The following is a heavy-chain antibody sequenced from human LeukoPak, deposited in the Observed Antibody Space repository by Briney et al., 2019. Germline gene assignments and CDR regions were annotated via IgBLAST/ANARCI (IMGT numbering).Heavy chain of an antibody. Sequence: PSETLSLTCAVYGGSFSGYYWSWIRQPPGKGLEWIGEINHSGSTNYNPSLKSRVTISVDTSKNQFSLKLSSVTAAATAVYYCARGPIAAAAWGQGTLVTVSS. V-gene: IGHV4-34*01. CDR3: ARGPIAAAA. D-gene: IGHD6-13*01. CDR1: GGSFSGYY. CDR2: INHSGST. J-gene: IGHJ4*02.